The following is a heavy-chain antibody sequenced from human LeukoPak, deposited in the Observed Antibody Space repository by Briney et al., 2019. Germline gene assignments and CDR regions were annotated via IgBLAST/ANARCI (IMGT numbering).Heavy chain of an antibody. CDR2: IYPGDSDT. CDR3: ARHGPDYGDYLCYDY. D-gene: IGHD4-17*01. J-gene: IGHJ4*02. Sequence: GESLKISCKGSGYSFTSYWIGWVRQMPGKGLEWVGIIYPGDSDTRYSPSFQGQVTISADKSISTAYLQWSSLKASDTAMYYCARHGPDYGDYLCYDYWGQGTLVTVSS. V-gene: IGHV5-51*01. CDR1: GYSFTSYW.